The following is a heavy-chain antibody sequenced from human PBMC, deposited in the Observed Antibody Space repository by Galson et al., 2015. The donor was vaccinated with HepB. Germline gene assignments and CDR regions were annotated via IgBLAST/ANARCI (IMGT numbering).Heavy chain of an antibody. Sequence: SETLSLTCTVSGGSISSSSYYWGWIRQPPGKGLEWIGSIYYSGSTYYNPSLKSRVTISVDTSKNQFSLKLSSVTAADTAVYYCARHVSLEGDIVVVVADFYNMDVWGQGTTVTVSS. CDR2: IYYSGST. CDR1: GGSISSSSYY. J-gene: IGHJ6*02. V-gene: IGHV4-39*01. D-gene: IGHD2-15*01. CDR3: ARHVSLEGDIVVVVADFYNMDV.